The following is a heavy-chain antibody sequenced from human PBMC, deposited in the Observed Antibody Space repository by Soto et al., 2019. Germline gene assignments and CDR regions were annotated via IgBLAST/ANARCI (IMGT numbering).Heavy chain of an antibody. CDR3: ARLRSQLWYSSNYDWFDP. CDR2: IIPIFGTA. V-gene: IGHV1-69*13. CDR1: GGTFSSYS. J-gene: IGHJ5*02. D-gene: IGHD5-18*01. Sequence: SVKVSCKASGGTFSSYSISWVRQAPGQGLEWMGGIIPIFGTANYAQKFQGRVTITADESTSTAYMELSSLRSEDTAVYYCARLRSQLWYSSNYDWFDPWGQGTLVTVS.